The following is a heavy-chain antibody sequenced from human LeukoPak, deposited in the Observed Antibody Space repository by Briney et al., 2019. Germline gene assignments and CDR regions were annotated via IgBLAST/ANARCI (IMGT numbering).Heavy chain of an antibody. J-gene: IGHJ6*03. D-gene: IGHD4-23*01. CDR2: LWYDGSNK. CDR3: VRDRYGGNFSYYYYYMDV. Sequence: GSLRLSWAAFGFTFRRYGSQWVRQAPGKGLEGGAGLWYDGSNKYYADSVKGRFSISRDNSKNTLYLQMNRLRAEDMAVYYYVRDRYGGNFSYYYYYMDVWGKGTTVTVSS. V-gene: IGHV3-33*01. CDR1: GFTFRRYG.